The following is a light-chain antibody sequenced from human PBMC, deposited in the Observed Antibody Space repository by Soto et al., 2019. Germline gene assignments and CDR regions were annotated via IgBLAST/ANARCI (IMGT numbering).Light chain of an antibody. CDR3: QQYSSSTWT. CDR1: QTIRSNY. CDR2: GAS. J-gene: IGKJ1*01. V-gene: IGKV3-20*01. Sequence: ETVLTQSPGTLSLSPGERATLSCRASQTIRSNYFAWYRQTPGQAPRLLIYGASNRATGIADRFSGSGSGTDFTLIISRLEPEYFALYCRQQYSSSTWTFGQGTKVEIK.